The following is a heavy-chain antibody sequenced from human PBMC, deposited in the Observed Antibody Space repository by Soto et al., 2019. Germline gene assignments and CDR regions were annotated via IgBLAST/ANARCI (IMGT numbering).Heavy chain of an antibody. CDR1: GFTFSSYG. D-gene: IGHD6-13*01. V-gene: IGHV3-33*01. CDR2: IWYDGSNK. J-gene: IGHJ5*02. Sequence: PGGSLRLSCAASGFTFSSYGMHWVRQAPGKGMEWVAVIWYDGSNKYYADSVKGRFTISRDNSKNTLYLQMNSLRAEDTAVYYCVRTGYSSSENWFDPWGQGTLVTVSS. CDR3: VRTGYSSSENWFDP.